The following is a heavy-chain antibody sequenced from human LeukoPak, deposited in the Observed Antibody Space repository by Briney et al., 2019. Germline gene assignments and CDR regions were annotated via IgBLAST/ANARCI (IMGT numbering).Heavy chain of an antibody. J-gene: IGHJ4*02. V-gene: IGHV3-23*01. CDR3: ASRCTYYDILTGGSDLDY. Sequence: GGSLRLSCAASGFTFSSYVMSWVRQAPGKGLEWVSAISGSGGSTYYADSVKGRFTISRDNSKNTLYLQMNSLRAEDTAVYYCASRCTYYDILTGGSDLDYWGQGTLVTVSS. CDR1: GFTFSSYV. D-gene: IGHD3-9*01. CDR2: ISGSGGST.